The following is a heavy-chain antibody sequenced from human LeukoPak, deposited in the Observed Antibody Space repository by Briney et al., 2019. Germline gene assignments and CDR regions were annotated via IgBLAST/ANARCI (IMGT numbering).Heavy chain of an antibody. CDR3: ASEEGGLDV. CDR1: GFTFSRYW. CDR2: IKTDGTYT. J-gene: IGHJ6*02. V-gene: IGHV3-74*01. Sequence: PGGSLRLSCAASGFTFSRYWMHWVRQAPGKGLVWVPRIKTDGTYTSYADSVKGRFTISRDNAKSTLYLQMNALRGEDTAVYYCASEEGGLDVRGQGTTVTVSS.